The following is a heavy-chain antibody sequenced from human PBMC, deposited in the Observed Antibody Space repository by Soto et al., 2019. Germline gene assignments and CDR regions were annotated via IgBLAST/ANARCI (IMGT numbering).Heavy chain of an antibody. V-gene: IGHV3-9*01. D-gene: IGHD2-21*01. CDR1: GFTFDDYA. CDR2: ISWNSGSI. J-gene: IGHJ3*02. Sequence: EVQLVESGGGLAQPGRSLRLSCAASGFTFDDYAMHWVRQVPGKGLEWVTSISWNSGSIDYADSVKGRFTVSRDNAKNSLYLQMNSLRAEDTALYFCAKDATNGGNSGGSFDIWGQGTKVTVSS. CDR3: AKDATNGGNSGGSFDI.